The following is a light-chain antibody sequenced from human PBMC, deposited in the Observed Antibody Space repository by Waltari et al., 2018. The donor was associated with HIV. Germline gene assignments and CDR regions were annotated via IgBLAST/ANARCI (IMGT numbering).Light chain of an antibody. J-gene: IGLJ1*01. CDR1: VLPKQY. V-gene: IGLV3-25*03. CDR2: KDS. CDR3: QSADSSGSNVYV. Sequence: SYELTQSPSVSVSPGQTARITCSGDVLPKQYAYWYQQKSGQAPVLVIYKDSERPSGIPERFSGSSSGTTVTLTISGVQAEDEADYYCQSADSSGSNVYVFGGGTKVTVL.